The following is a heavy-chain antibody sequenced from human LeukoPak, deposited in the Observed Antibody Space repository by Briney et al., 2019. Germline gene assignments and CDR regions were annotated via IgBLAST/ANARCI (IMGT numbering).Heavy chain of an antibody. CDR1: GYTFTSYG. V-gene: IGHV1-18*01. Sequence: ASVKVSCKASGYTFTSYGISWVRQAPGQGLEWMGWISAYNGNTNYAQKLQGRVTMTTDTSTSTAYMELRSLRSDDTAVYYCARVVFSGSYRSPFDYWGQGTLVTASS. D-gene: IGHD1-26*01. J-gene: IGHJ4*02. CDR2: ISAYNGNT. CDR3: ARVVFSGSYRSPFDY.